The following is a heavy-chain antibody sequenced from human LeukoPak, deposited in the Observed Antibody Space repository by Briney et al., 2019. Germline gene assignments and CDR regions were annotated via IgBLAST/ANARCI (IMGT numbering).Heavy chain of an antibody. Sequence: PGGSLRLSCAASGFTFSNAWMSWVRQAPGKGLEWVSAISGSGGSTYYADSVKGRFTISRDNSKNTLYLQMNSLRAEDTAAYYCAKALNYYGSGSPDFDYWGQGTLVTVSS. CDR3: AKALNYYGSGSPDFDY. CDR1: GFTFSNAW. V-gene: IGHV3-23*01. J-gene: IGHJ4*02. D-gene: IGHD3-10*01. CDR2: ISGSGGST.